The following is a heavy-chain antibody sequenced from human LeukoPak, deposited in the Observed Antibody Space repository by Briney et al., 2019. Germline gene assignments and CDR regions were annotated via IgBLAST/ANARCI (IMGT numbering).Heavy chain of an antibody. Sequence: SETLSLTCTVSGGSISSSSYYWGWIRQPPGKGLEWIGRIYYSVSTYYNPSLKSRVTISVDTSKNQFSLKLSSVTAADTAVYYCARVICSYGYLSMWDWFDPWGQGTLVTVSS. CDR1: GGSISSSSYY. CDR3: ARVICSYGYLSMWDWFDP. D-gene: IGHD5-18*01. J-gene: IGHJ5*02. V-gene: IGHV4-39*07. CDR2: IYYSVST.